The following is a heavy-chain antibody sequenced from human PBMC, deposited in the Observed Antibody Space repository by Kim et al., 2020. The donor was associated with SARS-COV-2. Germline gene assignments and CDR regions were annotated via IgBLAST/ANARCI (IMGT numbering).Heavy chain of an antibody. Sequence: GESLKISCKGSGYSFTSYWIGWVRQMPGKGLEWMGIIYPGDSDTRYSPSFQGQVTISADKSISTAYLQCSSLKASDTAMYYCSRRADIAAAGYGLYYYYGRDVWGQGSTVTVSS. CDR1: GYSFTSYW. CDR3: SRRADIAAAGYGLYYYYGRDV. J-gene: IGHJ6*02. CDR2: IYPGDSDT. D-gene: IGHD6-13*01. V-gene: IGHV5-51*01.